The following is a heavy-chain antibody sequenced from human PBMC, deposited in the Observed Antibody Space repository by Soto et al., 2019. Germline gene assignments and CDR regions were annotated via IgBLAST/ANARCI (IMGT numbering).Heavy chain of an antibody. CDR1: GFTFSSYW. J-gene: IGHJ4*02. V-gene: IGHV3-7*01. Sequence: EVQLVESGGGLVQPGGSLRLSCAASGFTFSSYWMSWVRQAPGKGLEWVANIKQDGSEKYYVDSVKGRFTISRDNAKNSLYLQMNSLRAEDTAVYYCARIGYCSGGSCYSAEYWGQGTLVTVSS. D-gene: IGHD2-15*01. CDR2: IKQDGSEK. CDR3: ARIGYCSGGSCYSAEY.